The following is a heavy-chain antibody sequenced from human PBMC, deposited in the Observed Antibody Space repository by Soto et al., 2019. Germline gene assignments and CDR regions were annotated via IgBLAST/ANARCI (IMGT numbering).Heavy chain of an antibody. D-gene: IGHD2-8*01. CDR2: ITSDSSTI. J-gene: IGHJ6*02. V-gene: IGHV3-48*02. Sequence: GGSLRVSCAASGFAFSTYSINWVRQAPGKGLEWFSYITSDSSTISYADSVKGRFTVSRDNAKNSLYLQMNSLRDEDTAVYYCARVGRGVYGMDVWGQGTSVTVSS. CDR3: ARVGRGVYGMDV. CDR1: GFAFSTYS.